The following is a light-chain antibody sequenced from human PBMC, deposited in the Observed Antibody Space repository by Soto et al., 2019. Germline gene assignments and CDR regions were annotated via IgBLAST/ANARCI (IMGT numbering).Light chain of an antibody. CDR2: GVS. CDR1: QDIRGA. CDR3: QQFNSYPIT. V-gene: IGKV1-13*02. Sequence: AIQVTQSPSSLSASVGDRVTITCRASQDIRGALAWYQQKPGKAPKLLIYGVSTLESGVPSRFSGSGSGTKFTLAISSLQPEDFGTYYCQQFNSYPITFGHGTRLEIK. J-gene: IGKJ5*01.